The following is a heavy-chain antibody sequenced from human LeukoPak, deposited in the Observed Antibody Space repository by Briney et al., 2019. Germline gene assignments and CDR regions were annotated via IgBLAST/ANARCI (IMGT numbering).Heavy chain of an antibody. CDR3: TTDLTGYYFFDY. CDR1: GFTFSKAW. Sequence: PGGSLRLSCAASGFTFSKAWMTWVRQAPGKGLEWVGRIKRKTDGGTTDYAAPVKGRLTISRDDSKNTLYLQMNSLKTEDTAVYYCTTDLTGYYFFDYWGQGTLVTVSS. CDR2: IKRKTDGGTT. J-gene: IGHJ4*02. D-gene: IGHD3-9*01. V-gene: IGHV3-15*01.